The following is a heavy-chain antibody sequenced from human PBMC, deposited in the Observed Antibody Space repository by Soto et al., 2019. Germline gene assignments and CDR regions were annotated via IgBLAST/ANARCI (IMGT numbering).Heavy chain of an antibody. D-gene: IGHD3-3*01. J-gene: IGHJ6*02. V-gene: IGHV4-34*01. CDR2: INHSGST. CDR1: GGSFSGYY. Sequence: LSLTCAVYGGSFSGYYWSWIRQPPGKGLEWIGEINHSGSTNYNPSLKSRVTISVDTSKSQFSLKLSSVTAADTAVYYCARVYYDFWSGYSEGMDVWGQGTTLTVS. CDR3: ARVYYDFWSGYSEGMDV.